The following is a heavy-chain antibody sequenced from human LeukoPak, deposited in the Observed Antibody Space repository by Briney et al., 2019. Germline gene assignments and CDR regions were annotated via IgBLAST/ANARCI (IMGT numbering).Heavy chain of an antibody. CDR1: GFTFSSYA. D-gene: IGHD3-22*01. V-gene: IGHV3-23*01. CDR3: AKRDSSGSYPYYFDS. Sequence: GGSLRLSCAASGFTFSSYAMSWVRQAPGKGLEWVSAISGSGGSTYYADSVRGRFTISRDNSKDTLYLQMNSLRAEDTAVYYCAKRDSSGSYPYYFDSWGQGTLVTVSS. J-gene: IGHJ4*02. CDR2: ISGSGGST.